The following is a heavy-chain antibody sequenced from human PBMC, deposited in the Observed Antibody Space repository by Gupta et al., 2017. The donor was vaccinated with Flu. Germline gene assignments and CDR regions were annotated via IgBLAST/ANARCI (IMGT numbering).Heavy chain of an antibody. CDR1: GFAFGEYA. D-gene: IGHD1-7*01. V-gene: IGHV3-49*04. CDR3: TGLYWNYERNYFDY. J-gene: IGHJ4*02. CDR2: IRSNSYGGAT. Sequence: EVQLVDSGGGLVQPGRSLRLSCTASGFAFGEYAINWVRQAPGKGLEWVGFIRSNSYGGATEYAASVKGRFTVSRDDSKSIAYLQMNSLKTEDTAIYYCTGLYWNYERNYFDYWGQGTLVTVSS.